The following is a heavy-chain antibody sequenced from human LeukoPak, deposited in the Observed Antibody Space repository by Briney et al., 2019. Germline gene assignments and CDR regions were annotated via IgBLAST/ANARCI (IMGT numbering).Heavy chain of an antibody. V-gene: IGHV3-30*04. J-gene: IGHJ4*02. Sequence: SCKASGYTFSSYAMHWVRQAPGKGLEWVAVISYDGSNKYYADSVKGRFTISRDNSKNTLYLQMNSLRTDDAAVYYCAKSKSPYPMDYIFDFWGQGTLVTVSS. CDR2: ISYDGSNK. CDR3: AKSKSPYPMDYIFDF. CDR1: GYTFSSYA. D-gene: IGHD4-11*01.